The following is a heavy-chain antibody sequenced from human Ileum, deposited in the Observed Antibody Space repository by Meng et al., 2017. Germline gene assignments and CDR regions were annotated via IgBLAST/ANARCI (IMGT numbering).Heavy chain of an antibody. Sequence: GELVESGGGVGKPGGSLRLSCAASGITFSDYYMSWIRQATGKGLEWVSYISNSGSNIYYVDSVKGRFTISRDNAKNSLYLQMNSLRAEDTAVYYCATLSYSSLGYWGQGTLVTVSS. D-gene: IGHD1-26*01. CDR3: ATLSYSSLGY. V-gene: IGHV3-11*01. J-gene: IGHJ4*02. CDR1: GITFSDYY. CDR2: ISNSGSNI.